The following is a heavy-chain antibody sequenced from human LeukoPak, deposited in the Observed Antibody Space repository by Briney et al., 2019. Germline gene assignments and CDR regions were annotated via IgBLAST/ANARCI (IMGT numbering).Heavy chain of an antibody. CDR1: GFSLYGNW. Sequence: PGGSLRLSCAASGFSLYGNWMHWVRQAPGKGLVWVSRIDNDGTMTHYADFVKGRFTISRDNAKNTLYLQMNSLRVEDTAMYYCARGTSPEPWGQGTLVTVSP. D-gene: IGHD1-7*01. CDR3: ARGTSPEP. J-gene: IGHJ5*02. V-gene: IGHV3-74*01. CDR2: IDNDGTMT.